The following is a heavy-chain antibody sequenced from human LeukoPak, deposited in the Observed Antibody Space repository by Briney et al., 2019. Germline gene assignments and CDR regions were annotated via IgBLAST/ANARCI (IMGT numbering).Heavy chain of an antibody. CDR3: ARRVMDRITPSGMGAFDI. D-gene: IGHD3-10*01. V-gene: IGHV4-39*01. CDR2: IFYSGST. Sequence: PSETLSLTCTASGGSISSSSYYWGWIRQPPGKGLEWIGSIFYSGSTYYNPSLKSRVTISVDTSKNQFSLSLSSVTAADTAVYYCARRVMDRITPSGMGAFDIWGQGTMVTVSS. J-gene: IGHJ3*02. CDR1: GGSISSSSYY.